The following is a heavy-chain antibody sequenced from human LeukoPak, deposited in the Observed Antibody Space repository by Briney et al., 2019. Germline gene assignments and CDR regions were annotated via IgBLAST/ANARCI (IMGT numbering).Heavy chain of an antibody. J-gene: IGHJ4*02. Sequence: PGGSLRLSCAASGFTFSSYAMHWVRQAPGKGLEWVAVISYDGSNKYYADSVKGRFTISRDNSKNTLYLQMNSLRAEDTAVYYCARDKVGQSGLDYWGQGTLVTVSS. CDR3: ARDKVGQSGLDY. CDR1: GFTFSSYA. CDR2: ISYDGSNK. V-gene: IGHV3-30-3*01. D-gene: IGHD3-10*01.